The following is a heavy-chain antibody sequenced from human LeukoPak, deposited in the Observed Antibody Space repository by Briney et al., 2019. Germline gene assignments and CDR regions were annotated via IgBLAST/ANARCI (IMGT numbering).Heavy chain of an antibody. V-gene: IGHV1-3*01. CDR2: INAGNGNT. CDR3: AREGAVAGTSFYFDY. CDR1: GYTFTSYA. J-gene: IGHJ4*02. D-gene: IGHD6-19*01. Sequence: ASVKVSCKASGYTFTSYAMHWVRQAPGQRLEWMGWINAGNGNTKYSQKFQGRVTITRDTSASAAYMELRSLRSDDTAVYYCAREGAVAGTSFYFDYWGQGTLVTVSS.